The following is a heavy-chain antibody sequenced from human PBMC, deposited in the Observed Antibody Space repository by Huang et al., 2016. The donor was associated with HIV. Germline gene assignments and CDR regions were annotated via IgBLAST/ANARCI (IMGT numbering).Heavy chain of an antibody. D-gene: IGHD2-2*01. J-gene: IGHJ3*02. CDR2: IDYSGFT. Sequence: QLQLQESGPGLVKPSETLSLTCSVSGGSISSRSPYWGWIRTPPGKGLEWIGGIDYSGFTFYNPSLKSGVTISVDRSKNQFSLRLSSVTAADTSVYYCARHMDCSSSSCLAGGHERGPFDMWGQGTVVTVSS. CDR3: ARHMDCSSSSCLAGGHERGPFDM. CDR1: GGSISSRSPY. V-gene: IGHV4-39*01.